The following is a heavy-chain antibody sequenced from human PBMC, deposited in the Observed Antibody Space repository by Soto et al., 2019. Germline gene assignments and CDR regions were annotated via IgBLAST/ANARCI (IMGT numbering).Heavy chain of an antibody. D-gene: IGHD6-13*01. CDR2: IRSKSDGGTT. J-gene: IGHJ3*02. CDR3: TTTRPGTNVFDN. V-gene: IGHV3-15*01. Sequence: GGSLTLSCEASGITFSTAWMNWVRQAPGKGLEYIGRIRSKSDGGTTEYTAPVEGRFTISRDDSKNTMYLQMSGLKTEDTAVYYCTTTRPGTNVFDNWGQGTLVTVSS. CDR1: GITFSTAW.